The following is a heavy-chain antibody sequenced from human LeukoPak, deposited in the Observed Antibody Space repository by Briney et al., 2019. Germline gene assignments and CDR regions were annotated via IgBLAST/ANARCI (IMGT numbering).Heavy chain of an antibody. CDR1: GFTFSSYG. D-gene: IGHD1-26*01. V-gene: IGHV3-30*18. Sequence: GGSLRLSCAAYGFTFSSYGMHWVRQAPGKGLEWVAVISYDGSNKYYADSVKGRFTISRDNSKNTLYLQMNSLRAEDTAVYYCAKDGSGSIDYWGQGTLVTVSS. J-gene: IGHJ4*02. CDR3: AKDGSGSIDY. CDR2: ISYDGSNK.